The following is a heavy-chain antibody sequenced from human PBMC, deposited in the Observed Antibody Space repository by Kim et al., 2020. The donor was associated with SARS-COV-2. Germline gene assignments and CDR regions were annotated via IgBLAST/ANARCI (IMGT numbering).Heavy chain of an antibody. CDR1: GFTFNNYA. J-gene: IGHJ6*02. D-gene: IGHD3-10*01. CDR2: ITNTGYNT. CDR3: ARVADSSYGSGSYHLGLDV. Sequence: GGSLRLSCAASGFTFNNYAMTWVRQAPGKGLEWVSGITNTGYNTFHADSVRGRFIISRDNYENTLYLQMSSLRADDSAVYYCARVADSSYGSGSYHLGLDVWGQGTTVTVSS. V-gene: IGHV3-23*01.